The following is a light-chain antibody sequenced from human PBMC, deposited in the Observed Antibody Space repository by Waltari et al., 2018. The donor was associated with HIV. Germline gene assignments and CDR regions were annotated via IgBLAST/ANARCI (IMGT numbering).Light chain of an antibody. J-gene: IGKJ1*01. CDR3: HHYGAT. CDR1: ETISTSD. V-gene: IGKV3-20*01. CDR2: GAS. Sequence: DSASLFCRASETISTSDLAWYQHEPGQAPRLLIYGASTRASDIADRFRGSGSGTDFTLTISGLEPEDFAVYYCHHYGATFGQGTKVEIK.